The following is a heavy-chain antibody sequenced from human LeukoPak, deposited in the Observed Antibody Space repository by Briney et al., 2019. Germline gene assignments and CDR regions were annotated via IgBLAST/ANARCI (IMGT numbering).Heavy chain of an antibody. CDR3: ARARAAVTPSLFDY. CDR2: ISAYSGNT. V-gene: IGHV1-18*04. Sequence: GASVKLSCEASGYTFTSYGISWVRQAPGQGLEWMGGISAYSGNTNYAQKLQGRVTMTTDTSTSTAYMELRSLRSDDTAVYYCARARAAVTPSLFDYWGQGTLVTVSS. J-gene: IGHJ4*02. CDR1: GYTFTSYG. D-gene: IGHD6-13*01.